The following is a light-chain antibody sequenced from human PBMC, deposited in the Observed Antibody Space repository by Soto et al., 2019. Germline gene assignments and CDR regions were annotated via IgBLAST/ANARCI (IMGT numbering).Light chain of an antibody. J-gene: IGKJ2*01. Sequence: ETVLTQSPGTLSLSPGERATLSCRASQSVSSGYLAWYQHKPGQAPRLLIYGASSRATGIPDRFSGSGSGTDFTLTISRMEPEDFAVYYCHQYGTSPYTFGQGTKLDIK. V-gene: IGKV3-20*01. CDR3: HQYGTSPYT. CDR1: QSVSSGY. CDR2: GAS.